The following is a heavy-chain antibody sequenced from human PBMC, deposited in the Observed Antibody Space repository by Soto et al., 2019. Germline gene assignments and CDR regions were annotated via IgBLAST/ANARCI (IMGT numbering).Heavy chain of an antibody. CDR2: INVITGGT. CDR3: ARVAIFGVTTPPDY. V-gene: IGHV1-2*02. Sequence: QVQLLQSGAEMKKPGASVKVSCKASGYNFNTYYMHWVRQAPGQGLEWMGWINVITGGTNSAKKFQGRVIMTRDTSINTAYMELTSLRLDVTAVYYCARVAIFGVTTPPDYWGQGTLVAVSS. D-gene: IGHD3-3*01. J-gene: IGHJ4*02. CDR1: GYNFNTYY.